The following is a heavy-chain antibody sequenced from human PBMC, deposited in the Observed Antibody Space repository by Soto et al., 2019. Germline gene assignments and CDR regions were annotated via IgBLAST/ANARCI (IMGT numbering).Heavy chain of an antibody. CDR2: IVVGSGNT. D-gene: IGHD2-2*01. CDR1: GFTFTSSA. Sequence: SVKVSCKASGFTFTSSAVQWVRQARGQRLEWIGWIVVGSGNTNYAQKFQERVTITRDMSTSTAYMELSSLRSEDTAVYYCAAPIVVVPAAILYGMDVWGQGTTVTVS. CDR3: AAPIVVVPAAILYGMDV. V-gene: IGHV1-58*01. J-gene: IGHJ6*02.